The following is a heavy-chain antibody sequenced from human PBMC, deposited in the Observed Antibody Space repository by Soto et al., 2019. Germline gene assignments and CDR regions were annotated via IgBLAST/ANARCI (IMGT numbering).Heavy chain of an antibody. CDR3: ARALTLKGSWYLGTFDY. J-gene: IGHJ4*02. Sequence: ASVKVSCKASGGTFSSYAISWVRQAPGQGLEWMGGIIPIFGTANYAQKFQGRVTITADESTSTAYMELSSLRSEDTAVYYCARALTLKGSWYLGTFDYWGQGTLVTVSS. CDR1: GGTFSSYA. CDR2: IIPIFGTA. D-gene: IGHD6-13*01. V-gene: IGHV1-69*13.